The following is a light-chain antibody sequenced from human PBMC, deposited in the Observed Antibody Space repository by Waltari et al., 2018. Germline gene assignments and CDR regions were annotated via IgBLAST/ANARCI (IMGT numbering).Light chain of an antibody. V-gene: IGLV3-21*04. J-gene: IGLJ1*01. CDR2: YDR. CDR1: NIGTYS. CDR3: HVWHPHVDPGV. Sequence: SYVVTQPPSVSVAPGETATITCGGHNIGTYSVHWYQHKAGQAPVLVIFYDRDRPSGIPDRFSGSNSGNTATLTISRVEAGDEARYYCHVWHPHVDPGVFGTGTEVTVL.